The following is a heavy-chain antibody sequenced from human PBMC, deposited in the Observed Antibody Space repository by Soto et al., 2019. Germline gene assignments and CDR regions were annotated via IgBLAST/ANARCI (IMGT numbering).Heavy chain of an antibody. Sequence: ASVKVSCKASGYTFTIYGIIWVRQAPGQGLEWMGWISAYNGNTNYAQKLQGRVTMTTDTSTSTAYMELRSLRSDDTAVYYCARDSPMVRGVIIPFGLFDPWGQGTLVTVSS. V-gene: IGHV1-18*01. D-gene: IGHD3-10*01. J-gene: IGHJ5*02. CDR2: ISAYNGNT. CDR3: ARDSPMVRGVIIPFGLFDP. CDR1: GYTFTIYG.